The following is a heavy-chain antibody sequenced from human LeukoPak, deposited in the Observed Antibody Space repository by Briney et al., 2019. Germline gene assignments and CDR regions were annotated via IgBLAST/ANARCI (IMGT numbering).Heavy chain of an antibody. Sequence: PGGSLRLSCAASGFTFSSYSMNWVRQAPGKGLEWVSYISSSSSSTIYYADSVKGRFTISRDNAKNSLYLQMNSLRAEDTAVYYCARVLSGYAYQAPFDYWGQGTLVTVSS. CDR2: ISSSSSSTI. CDR1: GFTFSSYS. D-gene: IGHD5-12*01. CDR3: ARVLSGYAYQAPFDY. J-gene: IGHJ4*02. V-gene: IGHV3-48*01.